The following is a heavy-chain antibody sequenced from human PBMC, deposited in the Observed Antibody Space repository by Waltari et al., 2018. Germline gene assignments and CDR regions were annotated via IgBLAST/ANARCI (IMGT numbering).Heavy chain of an antibody. CDR1: GGSISSSSYY. Sequence: QLQLQESGPGLVKPSETLSLTCTVSGGSISSSSYYWGWIRQPPGKGLEWIGSIYYSGDTYYNPSRKSRVTISVDTSKNQFSLKLSSVTAADTAVYYCARQGVAATPNWFDPWGQGTLVTVSS. V-gene: IGHV4-39*01. J-gene: IGHJ5*02. D-gene: IGHD2-15*01. CDR3: ARQGVAATPNWFDP. CDR2: IYYSGDT.